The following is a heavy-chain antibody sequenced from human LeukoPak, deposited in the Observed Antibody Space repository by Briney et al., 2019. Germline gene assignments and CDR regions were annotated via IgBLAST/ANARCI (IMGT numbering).Heavy chain of an antibody. CDR2: FDPEDGET. V-gene: IGHV1-24*01. CDR1: GYTLTELS. J-gene: IGHJ5*02. Sequence: GASVKVSCKVSGYTLTELSMHWGRQAPGKGLGWMGGFDPEDGETIYAQKFQGRVTMTEDTSTDTAYMELSSLRSEDTAVYYCATAFRYYYGSGTSKFDPWGQGTLVTVSS. CDR3: ATAFRYYYGSGTSKFDP. D-gene: IGHD3-10*01.